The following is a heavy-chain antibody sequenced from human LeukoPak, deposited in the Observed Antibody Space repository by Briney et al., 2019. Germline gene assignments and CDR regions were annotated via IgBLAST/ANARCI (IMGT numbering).Heavy chain of an antibody. CDR2: IKQDGSDR. J-gene: IGHJ4*02. CDR3: VRNLAVAGTCFDS. Sequence: PGGSLRLSCAASGFTFRSYWMSWVRQAPGTGLEWVANIKQDGSDRNYVTSVRGRFTISRDNAESSLYLQMNSLRAEDTAVYYCVRNLAVAGTCFDSWGQGTLVTVSS. CDR1: GFTFRSYW. D-gene: IGHD6-19*01. V-gene: IGHV3-7*03.